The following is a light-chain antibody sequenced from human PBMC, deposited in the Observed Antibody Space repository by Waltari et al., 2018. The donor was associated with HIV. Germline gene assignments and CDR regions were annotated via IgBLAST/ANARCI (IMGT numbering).Light chain of an antibody. CDR3: SSYTTSNSHVV. Sequence: QSALTQPASVSGSLGQSITISCTGASSDVGDYNYVSWYQQHPGKAPKVMIFEVSNRPSGVSDRFSGSKSGNTASLTISEDEADYYCSSYTTSNSHVVFGGGTKVTVL. CDR2: EVS. J-gene: IGLJ2*01. V-gene: IGLV2-14*01. CDR1: SSDVGDYNY.